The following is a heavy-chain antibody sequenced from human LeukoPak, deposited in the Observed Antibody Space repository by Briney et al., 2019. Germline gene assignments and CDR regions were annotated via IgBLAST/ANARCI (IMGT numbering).Heavy chain of an antibody. CDR2: ISWDGGSA. CDR1: GFTFDDYA. V-gene: IGHV3-43D*04. Sequence: GGSLRLSCAASGFTFDDYAMHWVRQAPGKGLEWVSLISWDGGSAYYADSVKGRFTISRDNSKNSPYLQMNSLRAEDTALYYCAKDMGTGIAAAARFDPWGQGTLVTVSS. J-gene: IGHJ5*02. CDR3: AKDMGTGIAAAARFDP. D-gene: IGHD6-13*01.